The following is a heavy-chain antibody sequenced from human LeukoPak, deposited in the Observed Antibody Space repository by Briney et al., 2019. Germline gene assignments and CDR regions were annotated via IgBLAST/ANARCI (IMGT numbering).Heavy chain of an antibody. CDR3: ARDSGYYYDSSGYYPFDY. J-gene: IGHJ4*02. CDR1: GDSVSSNSAA. D-gene: IGHD3-22*01. V-gene: IGHV6-1*01. Sequence: SQTLPLTCAISGDSVSSNSAAWNWIRQSPSRGLEWLGRTYYRSKWYNDYAVSVKSRITINPDTSKNQFSLQLNSVTPEDTAAYYCARDSGYYYDSSGYYPFDYWGQGTLVTVSS. CDR2: TYYRSKWYN.